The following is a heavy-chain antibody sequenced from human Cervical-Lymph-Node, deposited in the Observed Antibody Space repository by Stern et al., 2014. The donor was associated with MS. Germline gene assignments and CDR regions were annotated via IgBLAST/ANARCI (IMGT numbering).Heavy chain of an antibody. V-gene: IGHV2-70*04. CDR3: ARMMGSGYRHYFDY. Sequence: QVTLKESGPALVKPTQTLTLTCTFSGFSLVTSGVRVSWIRQPPGKALEWLARIYWNDKTFYNTSLMTRLTISKDTSKNQVVLTMTNVDPLDTATYYCARMMGSGYRHYFDYWGQGTPVTVS. J-gene: IGHJ4*02. D-gene: IGHD3-3*01. CDR1: GFSLVTSGVR. CDR2: IYWNDKT.